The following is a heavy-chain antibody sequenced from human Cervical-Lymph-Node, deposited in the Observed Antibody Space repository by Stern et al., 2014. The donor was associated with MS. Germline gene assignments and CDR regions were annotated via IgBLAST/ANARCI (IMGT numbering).Heavy chain of an antibody. Sequence: QLQLQESGPGLVKPSQTLSLTCTVSGGSITCADCYWGWVRQHPGKGLEWIGYISYNGNTYYNPSLKSRVTMSLHTSNNQFSLKLSSVTAADTAVYYCARDREWLRFRYFDHWGHGTLVTVSS. CDR1: GGSITCADCY. CDR2: ISYNGNT. J-gene: IGHJ4*01. D-gene: IGHD5-12*01. V-gene: IGHV4-31*03. CDR3: ARDREWLRFRYFDH.